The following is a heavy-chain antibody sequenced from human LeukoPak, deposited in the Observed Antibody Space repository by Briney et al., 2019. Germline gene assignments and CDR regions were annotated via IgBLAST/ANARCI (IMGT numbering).Heavy chain of an antibody. CDR3: ARNGDYGGY. CDR2: ISSNGGNT. CDR1: GFTFSIYA. V-gene: IGHV3-64*01. Sequence: QTGGSLRLSCAASGFTFSIYATHWVRQAPGKGLEYVSGISSNGGNTYYANSVKGRFTISRDNSKNTLYLQMGSLRTEDMAVYYCARNGDYGGYWGQGTLVTVSS. J-gene: IGHJ4*02. D-gene: IGHD4-17*01.